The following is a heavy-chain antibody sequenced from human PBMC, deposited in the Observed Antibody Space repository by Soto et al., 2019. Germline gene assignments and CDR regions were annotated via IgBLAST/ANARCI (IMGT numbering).Heavy chain of an antibody. D-gene: IGHD2-2*01. CDR2: ISAYNGNT. CDR1: GYTFTSYG. V-gene: IGHV1-18*01. J-gene: IGHJ5*02. CDR3: ARDQGGCSSTSCYDWFDP. Sequence: GASVKVSCKASGYTFTSYGISWVRQAPGQGLEWMGWISAYNGNTNYAQKLQGRVTMTTDTSTSTAYMELRSLRSDDTAVYYCARDQGGCSSTSCYDWFDPWGQGTLVTVSS.